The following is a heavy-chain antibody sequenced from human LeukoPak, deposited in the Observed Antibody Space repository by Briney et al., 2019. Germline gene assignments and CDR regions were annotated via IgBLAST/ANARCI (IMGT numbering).Heavy chain of an antibody. CDR2: ISGSGLYI. V-gene: IGHV3-21*01. J-gene: IGHJ4*02. D-gene: IGHD6-13*01. Sequence: GGSLRLSGAASGFLFDTYTMDWVRQAPGRGLEWVSSISGSGLYIFYADSVKGRFTISIDNAKNSLYLQMNSLRAEDTSLYFCARGSYSSSWFEKDLFDSWGQGTLVTVSA. CDR3: ARGSYSSSWFEKDLFDS. CDR1: GFLFDTYT.